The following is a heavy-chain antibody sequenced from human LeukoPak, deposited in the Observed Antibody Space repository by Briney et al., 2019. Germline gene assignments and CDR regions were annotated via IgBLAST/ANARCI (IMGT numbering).Heavy chain of an antibody. Sequence: GGSLRLSCAASGFTFSSYSMNWVRQAPGKGLEWVSSIGSSSSYIYYADSVKGRFTISRDNAKNSLYLQMNSLRAEDTAVYYCAREVPAAMIVDYWGQGTLVTVSS. J-gene: IGHJ4*02. CDR2: IGSSSSYI. D-gene: IGHD2-2*01. CDR3: AREVPAAMIVDY. CDR1: GFTFSSYS. V-gene: IGHV3-21*01.